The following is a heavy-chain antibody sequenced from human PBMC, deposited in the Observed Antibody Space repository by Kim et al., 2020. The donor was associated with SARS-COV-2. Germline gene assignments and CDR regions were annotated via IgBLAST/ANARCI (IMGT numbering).Heavy chain of an antibody. CDR3: ARGRRDGNKQFHGY. J-gene: IGHJ4*02. D-gene: IGHD4-4*01. CDR2: MNPNSGNT. V-gene: IGHV1-8*01. Sequence: ASVKVSCKASGYTFTSYDINWVRQATGQGLEWMGWMNPNSGNTGYAQKFQGRVTMTRDTSISIAYLELSSLRSEDTAVYYCARGRRDGNKQFHGYWGQGTLVTVSS. CDR1: GYTFTSYD.